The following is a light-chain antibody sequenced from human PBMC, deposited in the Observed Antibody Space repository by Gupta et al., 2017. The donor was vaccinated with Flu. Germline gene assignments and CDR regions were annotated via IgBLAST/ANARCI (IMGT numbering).Light chain of an antibody. CDR3: CSYAGSNTWV. CDR1: SSDVGSYNL. V-gene: IGLV2-23*02. Sequence: SITISCTGTSSDVGSYNLVSWYQQHPGKAPNLMIYEVSKRPAGVSNRFSGSKSGNTASLTISGRQAEDEADYYCCSYAGSNTWVFGGGTKLTVL. CDR2: EVS. J-gene: IGLJ3*02.